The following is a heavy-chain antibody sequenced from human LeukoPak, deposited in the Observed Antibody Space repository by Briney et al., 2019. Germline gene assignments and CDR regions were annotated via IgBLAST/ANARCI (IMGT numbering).Heavy chain of an antibody. Sequence: GASVKVSCKASGGTFSSYVISWVRQAPGQGLEWMGGIIPMFGTPNYAQKFQGRVTITADESTNTAYMELSSLTYEDTAMYYCARDGDTAMVSFYDIWGQGTKVTVSS. D-gene: IGHD5-18*01. CDR2: IIPMFGTP. J-gene: IGHJ3*02. CDR1: GGTFSSYV. CDR3: ARDGDTAMVSFYDI. V-gene: IGHV1-69*13.